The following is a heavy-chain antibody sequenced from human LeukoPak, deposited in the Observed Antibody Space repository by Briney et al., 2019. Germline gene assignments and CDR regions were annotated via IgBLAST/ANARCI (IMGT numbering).Heavy chain of an antibody. Sequence: SQTLSLTCALSGDSVSSNSAAWNWIRQSPSRGLEWLGRTYYRSKWYNGYAVSVKSRITINPDTSKNHFSLQLNSVTPKDTAVYYCARVSYYCDSSGYYYYFDYWGQGTLVTVSS. D-gene: IGHD3-22*01. V-gene: IGHV6-1*01. CDR3: ARVSYYCDSSGYYYYFDY. CDR1: GDSVSSNSAA. J-gene: IGHJ4*02. CDR2: TYYRSKWYN.